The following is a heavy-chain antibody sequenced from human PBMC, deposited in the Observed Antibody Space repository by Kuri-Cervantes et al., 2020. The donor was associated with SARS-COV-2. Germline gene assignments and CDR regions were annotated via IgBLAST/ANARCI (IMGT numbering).Heavy chain of an antibody. CDR1: GFTFSSYG. V-gene: IGHV3-30*18. CDR3: AKEYSGSWGYGY. D-gene: IGHD1-26*01. J-gene: IGHJ4*02. CDR2: ISYDGSNK. Sequence: GESLKISCAASGFTFSSYGMHWVRQAPGKGLEWVAVISYDGSNKYYADSVKGRFTISRDSSKNTLYLQMNSLRAEDTAVYYCAKEYSGSWGYGYWGQGTLVTVSS.